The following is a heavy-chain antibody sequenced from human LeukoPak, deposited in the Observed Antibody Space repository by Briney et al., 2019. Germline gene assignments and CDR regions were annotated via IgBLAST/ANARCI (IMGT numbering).Heavy chain of an antibody. CDR1: GFTFSSYA. CDR2: ISASGGNT. Sequence: PGGSLRLSCAASGFTFSSYAMGWVRQAPGKGLEWVSAISASGGNTDYAASVKGRFTISRDNSKNTLYLQVNSLRAEDTAVYYCAKGNGYSYGRYYFDYWGQGTLVTVSS. V-gene: IGHV3-23*01. CDR3: AKGNGYSYGRYYFDY. J-gene: IGHJ4*02. D-gene: IGHD5-18*01.